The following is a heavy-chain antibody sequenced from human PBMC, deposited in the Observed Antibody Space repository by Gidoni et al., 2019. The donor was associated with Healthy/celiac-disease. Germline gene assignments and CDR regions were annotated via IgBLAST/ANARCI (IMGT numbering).Heavy chain of an antibody. CDR3: ARDSVGATDY. CDR2: IYYSGST. CDR1: GGSISSYY. D-gene: IGHD1-26*01. Sequence: QVQLQESGPGLVKPSETLSLTCTVSGGSISSYYWSWIRQPPGKGLEWLGYIYYSGSTNYNPSLKSRVTISVDTSKNQFSLKLSSVTAADTAVYYCARDSVGATDYWGQGTLVTVSS. J-gene: IGHJ4*02. V-gene: IGHV4-59*01.